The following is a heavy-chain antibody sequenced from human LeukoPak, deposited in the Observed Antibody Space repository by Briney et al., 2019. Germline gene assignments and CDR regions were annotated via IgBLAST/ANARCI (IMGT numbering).Heavy chain of an antibody. CDR3: ARRGNGLPPDY. CDR1: GGSISSSSYY. J-gene: IGHJ4*02. Sequence: SETLSLTCTASGGSISSSSYYWGWIRQPPGTGLEWIGSIYYSGGTYYNPSLKSRVTISVDTSKNQFSLKLSSVTAADTAVYYCARRGNGLPPDYWGQGTLVTVSS. CDR2: IYYSGGT. D-gene: IGHD4-23*01. V-gene: IGHV4-39*01.